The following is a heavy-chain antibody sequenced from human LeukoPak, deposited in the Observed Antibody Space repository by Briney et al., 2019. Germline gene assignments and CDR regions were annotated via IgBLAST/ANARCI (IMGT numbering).Heavy chain of an antibody. CDR1: GFTFSSYS. Sequence: GGSLRLSCAGSGFTFSSYSMNWVRQAPGKGLEWVSYISSSSSTIYYADSVKGRFTISRDNAKNSLYLQRNSLRAEDTAVYYCARGGSVRGVIYYYYGMDVWGQGTTVTVSS. D-gene: IGHD3-10*01. CDR2: ISSSSSTI. CDR3: ARGGSVRGVIYYYYGMDV. V-gene: IGHV3-48*04. J-gene: IGHJ6*02.